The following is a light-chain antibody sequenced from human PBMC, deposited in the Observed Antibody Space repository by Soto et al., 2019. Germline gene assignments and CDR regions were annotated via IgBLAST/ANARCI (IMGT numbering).Light chain of an antibody. J-gene: IGLJ3*02. Sequence: QSVLTQPPSASGTPGQRVTISCSGSRSSIGSNTVNWYRHLPGSAPKLLIYSNNHRPSGVPDRFSGSKSGTSASLAISGLQSEDEADYYCASWDDSLNGHWVFGGGTKVTVL. CDR3: ASWDDSLNGHWV. CDR1: RSSIGSNT. V-gene: IGLV1-44*01. CDR2: SNN.